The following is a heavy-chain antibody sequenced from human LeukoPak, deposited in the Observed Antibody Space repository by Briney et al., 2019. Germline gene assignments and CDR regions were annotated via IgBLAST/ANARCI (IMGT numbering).Heavy chain of an antibody. CDR3: VKDSPPRYSGSPPAY. J-gene: IGHJ4*02. Sequence: RGSLRLSCAASGFTFSSYWMSCVRQDPGKGLEWVANINKDGGEKYYVDSVKGRFTISRDNAKNSLYLQMNSLRADDTAVYYCVKDSPPRYSGSPPAYWGQGTLVTVSS. V-gene: IGHV3-7*03. CDR1: GFTFSSYW. D-gene: IGHD1-26*01. CDR2: INKDGGEK.